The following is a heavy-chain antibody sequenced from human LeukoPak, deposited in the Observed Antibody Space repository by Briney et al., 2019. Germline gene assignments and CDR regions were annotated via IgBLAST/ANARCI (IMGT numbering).Heavy chain of an antibody. J-gene: IGHJ6*04. V-gene: IGHV4-34*01. D-gene: IGHD3-3*01. Sequence: SETLSLTCAVYGGSFSGYYWSWICQPPGKGLEWIGEINHSGSTNYNPSLKSRVTISVDTSKNQFSLKLSSVTAADTAVYYCASRRIYDFWSGYYQGMDVWGKGTTVTVSS. CDR1: GGSFSGYY. CDR2: INHSGST. CDR3: ASRRIYDFWSGYYQGMDV.